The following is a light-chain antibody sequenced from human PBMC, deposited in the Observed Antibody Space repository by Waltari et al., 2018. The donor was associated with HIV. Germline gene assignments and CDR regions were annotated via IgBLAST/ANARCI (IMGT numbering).Light chain of an antibody. Sequence: QSVLTQPPSASGAPGHRVTTACSGTTPTTARFNVMWYQQLPETAPKLLIHVNNYRPSGVPDRFSGSKSGTSASLAISGLQSEDEADYYCAVWDGSLSAYVFGPGTKVTV. V-gene: IGLV1-44*01. CDR3: AVWDGSLSAYV. J-gene: IGLJ1*01. CDR1: TPTTARFN. CDR2: VNN.